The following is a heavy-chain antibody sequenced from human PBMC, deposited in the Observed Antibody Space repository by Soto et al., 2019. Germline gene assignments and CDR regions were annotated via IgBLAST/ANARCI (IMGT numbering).Heavy chain of an antibody. J-gene: IGHJ4*02. CDR1: GSTFSSYA. CDR3: AGANYLGGWAVQFDG. CDR2: IIPIFGTA. D-gene: IGHD6-19*01. Sequence: QVQLVQSGAEVKKPGSSVKVSCKASGSTFSSYAISWVRQAPGQGLEWMGGIIPIFGTANYAQKLQSRVTVTAGVSTNTAYLELSRQRQEDRAVYYCAGANYLGGWAVQFDGWGQGTLVTVSS. V-gene: IGHV1-69*01.